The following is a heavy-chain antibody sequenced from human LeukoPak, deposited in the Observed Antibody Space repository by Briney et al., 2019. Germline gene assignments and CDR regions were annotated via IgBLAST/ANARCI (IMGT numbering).Heavy chain of an antibody. CDR3: AKGIYSSGWFDY. Sequence: GGSLRLSCAASGFTFSSYAMSWVRQAPGKGLEWGSAISGSGGSTYYADSVKGRFTISRGNSKNTLYLQMNSLRAEDTAVYYCAKGIYSSGWFDYWGQGTLVTVSS. D-gene: IGHD6-19*01. CDR2: ISGSGGST. CDR1: GFTFSSYA. J-gene: IGHJ4*02. V-gene: IGHV3-23*01.